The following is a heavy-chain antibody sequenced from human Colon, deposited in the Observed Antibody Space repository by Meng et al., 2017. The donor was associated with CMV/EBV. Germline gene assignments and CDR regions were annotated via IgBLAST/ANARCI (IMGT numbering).Heavy chain of an antibody. Sequence: SCTASGYTFSTHHVHWVRQAPGQGPEWIGIIFSTNGGTKIAQSFQGRVTVTRDTSTSTVYMDLSSLGSEDTAVYYCATEIPGSAYFDYWGQGTLVTVSS. D-gene: IGHD2-21*01. CDR3: ATEIPGSAYFDY. CDR2: IFSTNGGT. V-gene: IGHV1-46*01. CDR1: GYTFSTHH. J-gene: IGHJ4*02.